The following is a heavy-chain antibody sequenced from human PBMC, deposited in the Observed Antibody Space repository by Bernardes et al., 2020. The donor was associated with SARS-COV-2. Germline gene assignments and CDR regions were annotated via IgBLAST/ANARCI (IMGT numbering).Heavy chain of an antibody. J-gene: IGHJ2*01. CDR2: ISYDGSNK. V-gene: IGHV3-30-3*01. CDR1: GFTFSSYA. D-gene: IGHD1-1*01. Sequence: GGSLRLSCAASGFTFSSYAMHWVRQAPGKGLEWVAVISYDGSNKYYADSVKGRFTISRDNSKNTLYLQMNSLRAEDTAVYYCARDAPGGYSPYWYFDLWGRGTLVTVSS. CDR3: ARDAPGGYSPYWYFDL.